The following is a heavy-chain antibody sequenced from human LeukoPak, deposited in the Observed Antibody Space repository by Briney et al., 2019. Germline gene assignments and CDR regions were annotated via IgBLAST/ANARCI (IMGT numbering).Heavy chain of an antibody. Sequence: SETLSLTCTVSGGSISSGDYYWSWIRQPPGKGLEWIGYIYYSGSTYYNPSLKSRVTISVDTSKNQFSLKLSSVTAADTAVYYCARGKRAAAAAAWVDYWGQGTLVTVSS. V-gene: IGHV4-30-4*01. D-gene: IGHD6-13*01. J-gene: IGHJ4*02. CDR2: IYYSGST. CDR1: GGSISSGDYY. CDR3: ARGKRAAAAAAWVDY.